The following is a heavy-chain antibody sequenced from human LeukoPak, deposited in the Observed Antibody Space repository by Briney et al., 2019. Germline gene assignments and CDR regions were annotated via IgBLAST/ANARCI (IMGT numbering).Heavy chain of an antibody. Sequence: GESLKISCKGSGYSFTSYWIGWVRQMPGKGLEWMGIIYPGDSDTRYSPSFQGQVTISADKSISTAYLQWSSLKASDTAMYYCARYCSGGSCNSPDEGNYYYGMDVWGQGTTVTVSS. CDR1: GYSFTSYW. CDR3: ARYCSGGSCNSPDEGNYYYGMDV. CDR2: IYPGDSDT. D-gene: IGHD2-15*01. V-gene: IGHV5-51*01. J-gene: IGHJ6*02.